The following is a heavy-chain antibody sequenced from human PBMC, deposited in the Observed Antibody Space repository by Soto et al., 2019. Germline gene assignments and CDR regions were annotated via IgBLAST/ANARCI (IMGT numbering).Heavy chain of an antibody. CDR2: IYYSGST. D-gene: IGHD4-17*01. Sequence: TLEILSLTCTVSGGSIMSYFWSWIRQPPGKGLEWIGYIYYSGSTNYNPSLKSRVTISVDRSKNQFSLKLSSVTAADTAVYYCARHQANYGDYVSAFDSWGQGTMVTVSS. CDR1: GGSIMSYF. V-gene: IGHV4-59*08. CDR3: ARHQANYGDYVSAFDS. J-gene: IGHJ3*01.